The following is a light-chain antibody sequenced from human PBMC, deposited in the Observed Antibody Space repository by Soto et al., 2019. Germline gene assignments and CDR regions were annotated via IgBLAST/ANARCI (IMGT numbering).Light chain of an antibody. Sequence: DIVMTQSPATLSVSPGEKVTLSCRASDTVSTNLAWYQQRPGQAPRVVVYGASVRATGVPDRFRGSGSRTEFTLTISGLQSEDFATYYCQQYHNWWTCGQGTKVEV. CDR2: GAS. J-gene: IGKJ1*01. CDR1: DTVSTN. V-gene: IGKV3-15*01. CDR3: QQYHNWWT.